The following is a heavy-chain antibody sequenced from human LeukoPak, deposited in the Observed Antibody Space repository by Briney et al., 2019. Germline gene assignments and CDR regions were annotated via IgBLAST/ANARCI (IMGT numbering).Heavy chain of an antibody. Sequence: QPGGSLRLSCAASGFTFSSYWMHWVRQAPGKGLVWVSRINSDGSSTSYADSVKGRFTISRDNAKNTLYLQMNSLSAEDTAVYYCARVGGRGSPVSYWGQGTLVTVSS. V-gene: IGHV3-74*01. J-gene: IGHJ4*02. D-gene: IGHD3-16*01. CDR1: GFTFSSYW. CDR3: ARVGGRGSPVSY. CDR2: INSDGSST.